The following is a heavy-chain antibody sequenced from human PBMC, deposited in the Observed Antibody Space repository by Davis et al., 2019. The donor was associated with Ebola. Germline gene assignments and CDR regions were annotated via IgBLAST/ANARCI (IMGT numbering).Heavy chain of an antibody. CDR1: GFTFSSYE. D-gene: IGHD6-19*01. Sequence: GGSLRLSCAASGFTFSSYEMNWVRQAPGKGLEWVSYISSSGSTIYYADSVKGRFTISRDNAKNSLYLQMNSLRAEDTAVYYCARDMSSGWYMGYFDLWGRGTLVTVSS. V-gene: IGHV3-48*03. CDR2: ISSSGSTI. CDR3: ARDMSSGWYMGYFDL. J-gene: IGHJ2*01.